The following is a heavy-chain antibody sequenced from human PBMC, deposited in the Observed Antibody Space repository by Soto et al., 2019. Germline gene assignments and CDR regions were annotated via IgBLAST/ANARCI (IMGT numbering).Heavy chain of an antibody. D-gene: IGHD3-16*01. V-gene: IGHV4-34*01. CDR2: ISQSGNT. CDR3: ARDYDGFDY. Sequence: PSETLSLTCSIYSGSFSGYYWSWIRQPPGKGLEWIGEISQSGNTNYSPSLKSRVSISIDTSKNQLSLELTSVSAADTAVYYCARDYDGFDYWGPGILVIVSS. J-gene: IGHJ4*02. CDR1: SGSFSGYY.